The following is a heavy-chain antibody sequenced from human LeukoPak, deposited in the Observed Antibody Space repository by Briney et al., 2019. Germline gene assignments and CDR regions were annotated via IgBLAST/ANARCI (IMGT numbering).Heavy chain of an antibody. Sequence: KPSETLSLTCTVSGGSIRSYFWSWIRQPPGKGLEWIGYIYNSGTTNYNPSLKSRVTISVDTSKNQFSLKLSSVTAADTAVYYCARDRMIVDWGQGTLVTVSS. CDR1: GGSIRSYF. D-gene: IGHD3-22*01. CDR3: ARDRMIVD. V-gene: IGHV4-4*08. J-gene: IGHJ4*02. CDR2: IYNSGTT.